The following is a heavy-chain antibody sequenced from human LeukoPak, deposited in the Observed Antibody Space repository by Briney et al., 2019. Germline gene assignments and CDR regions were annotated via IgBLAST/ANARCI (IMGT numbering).Heavy chain of an antibody. V-gene: IGHV3-48*03. Sequence: GGSLRLSCAASGFTFSSYEMNWVRQAPGKGLEWVSYISSSGSTIYYADSVKGRFTISRDNAKNSLYLQMNSLRAEDTAVYYCARVPPVATSYFDYWGQGTLVTASS. CDR2: ISSSGSTI. CDR1: GFTFSSYE. CDR3: ARVPPVATSYFDY. J-gene: IGHJ4*02. D-gene: IGHD5-12*01.